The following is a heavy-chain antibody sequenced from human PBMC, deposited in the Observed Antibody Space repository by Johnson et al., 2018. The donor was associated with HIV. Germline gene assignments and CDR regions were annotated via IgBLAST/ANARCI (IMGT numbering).Heavy chain of an antibody. V-gene: IGHV3-20*04. CDR3: AKEDCTAIVCSDDAFDF. J-gene: IGHJ3*01. D-gene: IGHD2-21*02. CDR2: INWNGGST. Sequence: VQLVESGGGVVRPGGSLRLSCASSGFTFDDYGMSWVRQAPVKGLEWVSGINWNGGSTGYADSVKGRFTVSRDSSKTTLYLQVKSLRPEDTAVYFCAKEDCTAIVCSDDAFDFWGQGTMVTVSS. CDR1: GFTFDDYG.